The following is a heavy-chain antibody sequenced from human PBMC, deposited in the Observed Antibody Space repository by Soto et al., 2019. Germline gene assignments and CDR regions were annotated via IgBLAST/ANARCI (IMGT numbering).Heavy chain of an antibody. CDR2: ISSSSSYI. CDR1: GWNFSSYS. V-gene: IGHV3-21*01. J-gene: IGHJ4*02. D-gene: IGHD2-8*02. CDR3: ARYQGGGVAPCRCGFGY. Sequence: PGGCLGRDGGGSGWNFSSYSMNWVRQATGKGLEWVSSISSSSSYIYYADSLKGRFTISRDNAKNPLYLQMNSLRDEDTAVYYCARYQGGGVAPCRCGFGYWGPGTLV.